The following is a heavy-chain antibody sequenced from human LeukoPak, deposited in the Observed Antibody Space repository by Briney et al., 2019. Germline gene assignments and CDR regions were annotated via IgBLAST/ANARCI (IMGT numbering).Heavy chain of an antibody. CDR1: GFTVSSNY. V-gene: IGHV3-53*01. Sequence: GGSLRLSCAVSGFTVSSNYMSWVRQAPGKGLEWVSVIYSGGSTYYADSVKGRFTISRDNSKNTLYLQMNSLRTEDTAVYYCARDLHSGSYFDYWGQGTLVTVSS. CDR3: ARDLHSGSYFDY. D-gene: IGHD1-26*01. CDR2: IYSGGST. J-gene: IGHJ4*02.